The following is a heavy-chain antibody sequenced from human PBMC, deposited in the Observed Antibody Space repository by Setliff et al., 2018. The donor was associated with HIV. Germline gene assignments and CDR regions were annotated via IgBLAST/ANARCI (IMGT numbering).Heavy chain of an antibody. V-gene: IGHV3-66*02. CDR1: GFTLSNTY. Sequence: AGGSLRLSCAASGFTLSNTYMAWVRQAPGKRPEWVSTLYGSGDSYHADSVKGRFTLSRDTSKNTMYLQMNSLRREDTAVYYCARVLPYNSALDNWGQGTLVTVSS. CDR3: ARVLPYNSALDN. J-gene: IGHJ4*02. D-gene: IGHD6-25*01. CDR2: LYGSGDS.